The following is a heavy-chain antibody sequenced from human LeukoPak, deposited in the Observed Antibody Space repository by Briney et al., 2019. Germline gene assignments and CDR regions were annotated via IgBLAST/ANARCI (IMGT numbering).Heavy chain of an antibody. CDR3: ARGLLWFGESLYYFDY. Sequence: PSQTLSLTCTVSGGSISSGGYYWSWIRQHPGKGLEWIGYIYYSGSTYYNPSLKSRVTISVDTSKNQFSLKLSSVTAADTAVYYCARGLLWFGESLYYFDYWGQGTLVTVSS. CDR1: GGSISSGGYY. V-gene: IGHV4-31*03. J-gene: IGHJ4*02. D-gene: IGHD3-10*01. CDR2: IYYSGST.